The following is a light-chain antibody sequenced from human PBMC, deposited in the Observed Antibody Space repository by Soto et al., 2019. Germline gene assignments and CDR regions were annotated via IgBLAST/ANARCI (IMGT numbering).Light chain of an antibody. J-gene: IGLJ1*01. Sequence: QSALTQPASVSGSPGQSITISCTGSTSDIGRYNYVSWYQQLPGKAPRLMIYEVTNRPSGVSNRFSGSKSGNTASLSISGLQTEDEADYYCCSYAGSYTHVFGTGTKLTVL. CDR1: TSDIGRYNY. V-gene: IGLV2-14*03. CDR2: EVT. CDR3: CSYAGSYTHV.